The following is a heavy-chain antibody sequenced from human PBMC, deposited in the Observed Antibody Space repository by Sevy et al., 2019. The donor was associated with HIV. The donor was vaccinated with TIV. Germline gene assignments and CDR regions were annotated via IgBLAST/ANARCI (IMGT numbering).Heavy chain of an antibody. J-gene: IGHJ4*02. Sequence: ASVKVSCKASGYTFTSYGISWVRQAPGQGLEWMGWISAYNGNTNYEQKLQGRVTITTDTSTSTAYMELRSLRSDDTAVYYCARPAGVASAHNKGKYYFDYWGQGTLVTVS. CDR1: GYTFTSYG. D-gene: IGHD1-1*01. CDR3: ARPAGVASAHNKGKYYFDY. CDR2: ISAYNGNT. V-gene: IGHV1-18*04.